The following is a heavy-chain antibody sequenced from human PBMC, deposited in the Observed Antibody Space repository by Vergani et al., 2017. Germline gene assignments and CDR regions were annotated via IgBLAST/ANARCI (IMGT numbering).Heavy chain of an antibody. CDR2: ISYDGSNK. Sequence: QVQLVESGGGVVQPGTSLRLPCAASGLTFSSYGMHWARQAPGKGLEWVAVISYDGSNKYYADSVKGRFTISRDNSKNTLYLQMNSLRAEDTAVYYCARSCGTNTCSNAGTQYYYYYCLNIWGKGTTVTVSS. CDR1: GLTFSSYG. J-gene: IGHJ6*03. CDR3: ARSCGTNTCSNAGTQYYYYYCLNI. V-gene: IGHV3-30*03. D-gene: IGHD2-8*01.